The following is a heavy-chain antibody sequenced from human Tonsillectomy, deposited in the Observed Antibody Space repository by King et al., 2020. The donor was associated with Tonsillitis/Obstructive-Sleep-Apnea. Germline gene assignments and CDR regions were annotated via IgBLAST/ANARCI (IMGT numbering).Heavy chain of an antibody. CDR1: GFTFSSYN. CDR3: ARDNQIVVPVDLDY. Sequence: VQLVESGGGLVKPGGSLRLSCAASGFTFSSYNMNWVRQAPGKGLEWVSSISSSSSYIYYADSVKGRFTISRDNAKNSLYLQMNSLRAEDTAVYYCARDNQIVVPVDLDYWGQGTLVTVSS. V-gene: IGHV3-21*01. CDR2: ISSSSSYI. D-gene: IGHD2-2*01. J-gene: IGHJ4*02.